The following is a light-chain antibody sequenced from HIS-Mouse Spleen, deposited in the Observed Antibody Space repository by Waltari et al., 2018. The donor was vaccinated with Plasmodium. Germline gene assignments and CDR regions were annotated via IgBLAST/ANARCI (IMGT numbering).Light chain of an antibody. J-gene: IGLJ1*01. CDR2: EVS. CDR1: SSDVGGYNY. CDR3: CSYAGSYTYV. V-gene: IGLV2-11*01. Sequence: QSALTQPRSVSGSPGQSVTISCTGTSSDVGGYNYVSCYQQHPGKAPKLMIYEVSKRPAGVPGRFSGSKSGNPASLTISGLQAEDEADYYCCSYAGSYTYVFGTGTKVTVL.